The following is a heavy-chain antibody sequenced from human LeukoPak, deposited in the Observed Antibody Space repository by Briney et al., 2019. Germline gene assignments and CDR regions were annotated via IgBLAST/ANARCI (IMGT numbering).Heavy chain of an antibody. D-gene: IGHD4/OR15-4a*01. J-gene: IGHJ4*02. Sequence: GSLRLSCAASGFTFSSYSMNWVRQAPGKGLEWVSFIYSDNTHYSDSVKGRFTISRDNSKNTLYLQMNSLRVEDTAVYYCARRAGAYSHPYDYWGQGTLVTVSS. CDR1: GFTFSSYS. CDR3: ARRAGAYSHPYDY. CDR2: IYSDNT. V-gene: IGHV3-53*01.